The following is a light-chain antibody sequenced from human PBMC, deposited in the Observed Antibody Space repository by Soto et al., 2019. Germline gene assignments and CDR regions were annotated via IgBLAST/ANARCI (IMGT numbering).Light chain of an antibody. Sequence: DIQLTQSPSSLSASVGDRVTITCRASQSVGNFLNWYQQKPGLAPKYLIYAASNLQSGVPSRFSGSGSRTDFTLTISNLQPEDFATYYCQQSYSTPITFGQGTRLEIK. J-gene: IGKJ5*01. CDR3: QQSYSTPIT. CDR2: AAS. V-gene: IGKV1-39*01. CDR1: QSVGNF.